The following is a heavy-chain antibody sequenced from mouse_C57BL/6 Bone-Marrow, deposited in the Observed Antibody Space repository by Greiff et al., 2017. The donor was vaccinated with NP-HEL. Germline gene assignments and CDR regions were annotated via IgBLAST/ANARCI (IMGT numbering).Heavy chain of an antibody. J-gene: IGHJ4*01. D-gene: IGHD3-2*02. CDR3: ARNGQLSPFYYAMDY. CDR2: IWTGGGT. Sequence: VKLVESGPGLVAPSQSLSITCTVSGFSLTSYAISWVRQPPGKGLEWLGVIWTGGGTNYNSALKSRLSISKDNSKSQVFLKMNSLQTDDTARYYCARNGQLSPFYYAMDYWGQGTSVTVSS. V-gene: IGHV2-9-1*01. CDR1: GFSLTSYA.